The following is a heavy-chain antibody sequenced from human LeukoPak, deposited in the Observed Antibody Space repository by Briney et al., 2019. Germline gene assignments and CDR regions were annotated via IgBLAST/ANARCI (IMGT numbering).Heavy chain of an antibody. CDR2: ISGSGGST. J-gene: IGHJ6*02. Sequence: GGSLRLSCAASGFTFSSYAMSWVRQAPGKGLEWVSAISGSGGSTYYADSVKGRFTISRDNSKNTLYLQMNSLRAEDTAVHYCAKDPSGYYGMDVWGQGTTVTVSS. V-gene: IGHV3-23*01. CDR3: AKDPSGYYGMDV. CDR1: GFTFSSYA.